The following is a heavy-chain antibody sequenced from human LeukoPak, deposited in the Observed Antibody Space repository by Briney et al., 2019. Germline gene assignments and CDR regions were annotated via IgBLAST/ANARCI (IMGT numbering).Heavy chain of an antibody. D-gene: IGHD1-1*01. CDR3: AREAHSTTGTTGFDY. Sequence: ASVKVSCTASGYTFTSYDINWVRQATGQGLEWMGWMNPNSGNTGYAQKFQGRVTMTRNTSISTAYMELSSLRSEDTAVYYCAREAHSTTGTTGFDYWGQGTLVTVSS. V-gene: IGHV1-8*01. CDR1: GYTFTSYD. CDR2: MNPNSGNT. J-gene: IGHJ4*02.